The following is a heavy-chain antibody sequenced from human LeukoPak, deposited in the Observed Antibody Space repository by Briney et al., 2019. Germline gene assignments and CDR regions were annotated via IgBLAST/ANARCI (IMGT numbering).Heavy chain of an antibody. V-gene: IGHV3-53*01. CDR1: GFSVSSHY. CDR3: ATRSGNHYDY. Sequence: GGSLRLSCAASGFSVSSHYMSWVRQAPGKGLEWVSAIYTDDSTYYADSVRGRFTISSDKSENTLYLQMNSLRAEDTAVYYCATRSGNHYDYWGQGTLVTVSS. D-gene: IGHD1-26*01. CDR2: IYTDDST. J-gene: IGHJ4*02.